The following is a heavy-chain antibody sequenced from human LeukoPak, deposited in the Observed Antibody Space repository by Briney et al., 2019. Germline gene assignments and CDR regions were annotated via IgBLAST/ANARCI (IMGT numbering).Heavy chain of an antibody. V-gene: IGHV4-59*08. D-gene: IGHD6-13*01. CDR1: GGSISSYY. Sequence: SETLSLTCTVSGGSISSYYWSWLRQPPGKGLEWIGYIYYSGSTNYNPSLKSRVTISVDTSKNQFSLKLSSVTAADTAVYYCARLGYSSSWYEVDWFDPWGQGTLVTVSS. CDR2: IYYSGST. CDR3: ARLGYSSSWYEVDWFDP. J-gene: IGHJ5*02.